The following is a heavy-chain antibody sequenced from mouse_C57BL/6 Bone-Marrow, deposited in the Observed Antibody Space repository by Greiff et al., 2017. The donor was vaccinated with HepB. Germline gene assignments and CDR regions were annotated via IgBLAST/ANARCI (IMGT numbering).Heavy chain of an antibody. V-gene: IGHV2-9-1*01. D-gene: IGHD1-1*01. CDR1: GFSLTSYA. J-gene: IGHJ1*03. CDR2: IWTGGGT. CDR3: ARGIYYYGSSSFFDWYFDV. Sequence: VQLQQSGPGLVAPSQSLSITCTVSGFSLTSYAISWVRQPPGKGLEWLGVIWTGGGTNYNSALKSRLSISKDNSKSQVFLKMNSLQTDDTARYYCARGIYYYGSSSFFDWYFDVWGTGTTVTVSS.